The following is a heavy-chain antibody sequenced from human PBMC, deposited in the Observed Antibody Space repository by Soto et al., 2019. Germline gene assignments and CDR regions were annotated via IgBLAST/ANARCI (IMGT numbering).Heavy chain of an antibody. J-gene: IGHJ4*02. CDR2: INPNSGGT. CDR1: GYTFTGYY. D-gene: IGHD3-16*02. V-gene: IGHV1-2*04. Sequence: ASVKVSCKASGYTFTGYYMHWVRQAPGQGLEWMGWINPNSGGTNYAQKFQGWVTMTRDTSISTAYMELSRLRSDDTAVYYCARDRGMSYDYIWGSYRYPHLDYWGQGTLVTVSS. CDR3: ARDRGMSYDYIWGSYRYPHLDY.